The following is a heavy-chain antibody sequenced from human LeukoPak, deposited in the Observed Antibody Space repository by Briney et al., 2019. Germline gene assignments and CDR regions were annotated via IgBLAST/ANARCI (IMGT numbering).Heavy chain of an antibody. CDR2: IIPIFGTA. J-gene: IGHJ6*04. D-gene: IGHD5/OR15-5a*01. Sequence: SVKVSCKASGGTFSSYAISWVRQAPGQGLEWMGGIIPIFGTANYAQKFQGRVTITADKSTSTAYMELSSLRSEDTAVYYCARARDGQVFYHYGMDVWGKGTTVTVSS. CDR1: GGTFSSYA. V-gene: IGHV1-69*06. CDR3: ARARDGQVFYHYGMDV.